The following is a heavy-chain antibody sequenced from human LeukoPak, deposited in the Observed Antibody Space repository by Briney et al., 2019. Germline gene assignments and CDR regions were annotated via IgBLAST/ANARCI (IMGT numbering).Heavy chain of an antibody. V-gene: IGHV5-51*01. J-gene: IGHJ4*02. CDR2: IYPDDSDT. CDR3: ARPYSTSLRGGLNY. D-gene: IGHD6-6*01. Sequence: GESLKISCKGSGYGFTSYWIGWVRQMPGKGLEWMGIIYPDDSDTRYSPSFQGQVTISADKSINTAYLQWSSLKASDTAMYYCARPYSTSLRGGLNYWGQGTLVTASS. CDR1: GYGFTSYW.